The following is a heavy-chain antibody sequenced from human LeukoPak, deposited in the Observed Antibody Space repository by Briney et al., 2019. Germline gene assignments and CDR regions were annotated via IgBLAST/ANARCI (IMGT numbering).Heavy chain of an antibody. V-gene: IGHV3-21*01. CDR1: GFTFSSYS. Sequence: GGSLRLSCAASGFTFSSYSMNWVRQAPGKGLEWVSSISSSSSHIYYADSVKGRFTISRDNAKNSLYLQMNSLRAEDTAVYYCARASSYGWDYWGQGTLVTVSS. J-gene: IGHJ4*02. D-gene: IGHD5-18*01. CDR3: ARASSYGWDY. CDR2: ISSSSSHI.